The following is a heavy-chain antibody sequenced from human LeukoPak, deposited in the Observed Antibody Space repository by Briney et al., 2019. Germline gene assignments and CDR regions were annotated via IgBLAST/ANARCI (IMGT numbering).Heavy chain of an antibody. J-gene: IGHJ4*02. Sequence: SETLSLTCTVSGGSIRSYYWSWIRQPPGKGLEWIGYLHYSGSTNYNPSLKSRVTISVDTSKNQFSLKLTSVTAADTAVYYCARRYSSYEIDYWGQGTLVTVSS. CDR1: GGSIRSYY. D-gene: IGHD6-19*01. CDR2: LHYSGST. V-gene: IGHV4-59*08. CDR3: ARRYSSYEIDY.